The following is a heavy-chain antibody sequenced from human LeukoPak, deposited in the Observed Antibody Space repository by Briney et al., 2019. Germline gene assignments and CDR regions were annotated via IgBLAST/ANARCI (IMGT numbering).Heavy chain of an antibody. CDR3: ASEREMATNDFDY. CDR1: GFTFSSYG. D-gene: IGHD5-24*01. Sequence: PGGSLRLSCAASGFTFSSYGMHWVRQAPGKGLEWVAVISYDGSNKYYADSVKGRFTISRDNSKNTLYLQMNSLRAEDTAVYYCASEREMATNDFDYWGQGTLVTVSS. CDR2: ISYDGSNK. J-gene: IGHJ4*02. V-gene: IGHV3-30*19.